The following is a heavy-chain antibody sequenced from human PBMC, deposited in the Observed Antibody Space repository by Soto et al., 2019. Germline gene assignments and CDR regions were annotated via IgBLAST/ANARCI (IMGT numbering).Heavy chain of an antibody. CDR1: GFTFSTYG. D-gene: IGHD2-2*01. CDR2: ISYDGSNK. Sequence: ESGGGVVQPGRSLRLSCAASGFTFSTYGMHWVRQAPGKGLEWVAVISYDGSNKYYADSVKGRFTISRDNSKNTLYLQMNSLRAEVTAVYYCAKDDCISTSCYYFDYWGQGTLVTVSS. CDR3: AKDDCISTSCYYFDY. V-gene: IGHV3-30*18. J-gene: IGHJ4*02.